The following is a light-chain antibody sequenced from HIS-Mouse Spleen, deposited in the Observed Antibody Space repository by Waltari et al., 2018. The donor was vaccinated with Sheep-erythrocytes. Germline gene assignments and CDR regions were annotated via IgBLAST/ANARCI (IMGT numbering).Light chain of an antibody. V-gene: IGLV2-11*01. CDR2: DVS. J-gene: IGLJ1*01. CDR3: CSYAGSYNHV. Sequence: QSALTQPRSVSGSPAQPVTTSCTGTSSDVGGYNYVSWYQQHPGKAPKLMIYDVSKRPSGVPDRFSGSKSGNTASLTISGLQDEDEADYYCCSYAGSYNHVFATGTKVTVL. CDR1: SSDVGGYNY.